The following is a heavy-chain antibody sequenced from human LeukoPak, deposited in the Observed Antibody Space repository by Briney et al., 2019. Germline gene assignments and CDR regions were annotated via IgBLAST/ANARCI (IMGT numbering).Heavy chain of an antibody. CDR1: GGSISTYY. J-gene: IGHJ4*02. CDR3: AKSYYDYSTYYSYYFNL. D-gene: IGHD3-22*01. Sequence: SETLSLTCTVSGGSISTYYWNWIRQPPGKGLEWIGYIYYSGSTNYSPSLKSRVTISVDTSKNQFALKLSSVTAADTAVYYCAKSYYDYSTYYSYYFNLWGQGALVTVSS. V-gene: IGHV4-59*08. CDR2: IYYSGST.